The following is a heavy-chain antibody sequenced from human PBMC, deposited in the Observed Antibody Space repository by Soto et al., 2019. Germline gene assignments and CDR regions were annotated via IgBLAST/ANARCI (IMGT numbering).Heavy chain of an antibody. CDR3: ARSGHNSGFFYYDY. V-gene: IGHV2-5*01. J-gene: IGHJ4*02. CDR2: INWNDDK. D-gene: IGHD3-22*01. Sequence: QITLKESGPTLVKVTQTVTLTCTFSGFSLSSTGVGVGWIRQPPGKALEGIALINWNDDKRYNPSLKSRLTITKDTSKNQVVLTMTTMDPVDTAAYYCARSGHNSGFFYYDYWGQGTLVTVSS. CDR1: GFSLSSTGVG.